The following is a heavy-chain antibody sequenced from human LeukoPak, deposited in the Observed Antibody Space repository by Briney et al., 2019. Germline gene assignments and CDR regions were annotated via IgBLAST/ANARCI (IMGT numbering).Heavy chain of an antibody. Sequence: ASVKVSCKASGYMFTGYYIHWVRQAPGQGLEWMGCINPNSGDTNYAQKFQGRVTMTRDTSISTAYMELSSLRSEDTAVYYCASSSRPYGSGSYWGQGTLVTVSS. CDR3: ASSSRPYGSGSY. V-gene: IGHV1-2*02. CDR1: GYMFTGYY. CDR2: INPNSGDT. J-gene: IGHJ4*02. D-gene: IGHD3-10*01.